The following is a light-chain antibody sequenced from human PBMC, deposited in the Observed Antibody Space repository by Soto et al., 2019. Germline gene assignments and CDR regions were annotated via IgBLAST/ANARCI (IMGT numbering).Light chain of an antibody. J-gene: IGKJ4*01. Sequence: EIVLTQSPGTLSLSPGERATLSCRASQSVSSSYLAWYQQKPGQAPRLLIYDASSRATGIQDRFSGSGSGTDFPLTISRLEPEDLAVYYCQQYGSSLLTFGGGTKVEIK. CDR2: DAS. CDR1: QSVSSSY. CDR3: QQYGSSLLT. V-gene: IGKV3-20*01.